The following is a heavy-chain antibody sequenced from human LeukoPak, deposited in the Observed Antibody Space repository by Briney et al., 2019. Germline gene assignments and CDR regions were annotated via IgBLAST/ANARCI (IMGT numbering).Heavy chain of an antibody. CDR1: GASMFSHY. J-gene: IGHJ4*02. CDR2: IYLVDDTT. V-gene: IGHV4-59*11. D-gene: IGHD3-22*01. CDR3: ARSGGSSAYYSF. Sequence: SETLSLTCTVSGASMFSHYWSWIRQTPGKGLEWIGKIYLVDDTTKYNPSLGGRVNISVDTSRNQLSLHLSHVTAADTAVYYCARSGGSSAYYSFWGQGTLVTVSS.